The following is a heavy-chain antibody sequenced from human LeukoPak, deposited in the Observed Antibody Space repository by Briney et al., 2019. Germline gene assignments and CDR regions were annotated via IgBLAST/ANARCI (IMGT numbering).Heavy chain of an antibody. D-gene: IGHD5-12*01. CDR3: ARSLVRRGSYFFDY. V-gene: IGHV3-53*01. CDR1: GFTVSSSY. J-gene: IGHJ4*02. CDR2: VYSGVSGVST. Sequence: GGSLRLSCAASGFTVSSSYMSWVRQAPRKGLEWVSVVYSGVSGVSTYYADSVKGRFTISRDNSKNTLYLQMNSLRAEDTAVYYCARSLVRRGSYFFDYWGQGTLVTVSS.